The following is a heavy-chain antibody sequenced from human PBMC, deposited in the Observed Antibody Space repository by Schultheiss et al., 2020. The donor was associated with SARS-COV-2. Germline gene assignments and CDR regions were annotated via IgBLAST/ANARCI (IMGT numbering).Heavy chain of an antibody. D-gene: IGHD3-10*01. Sequence: SGPTLVKPTQTLTLTCTFSGFSLSTSGMCVSWIRQPPGKALEWLALIDWDDDKYYSTSLKSRLTITKDTSKNQVVLTMTNMDPVDTATYYCAHRPHMVREAGDYFDYWGQGTLVTVSS. V-gene: IGHV2-70*12. CDR1: GFSLSTSGMC. CDR3: AHRPHMVREAGDYFDY. CDR2: IDWDDDK. J-gene: IGHJ4*02.